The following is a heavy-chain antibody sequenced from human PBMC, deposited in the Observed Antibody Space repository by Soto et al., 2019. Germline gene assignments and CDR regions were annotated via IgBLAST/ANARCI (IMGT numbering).Heavy chain of an antibody. CDR2: ISYDGSNK. D-gene: IGHD5-12*01. CDR3: ARVQGYSGYDFASYYYYGMDV. V-gene: IGHV3-30-3*01. J-gene: IGHJ6*02. Sequence: LRLSCAASGFTFSSYAMHWVRQAPGKGLEWVAVISYDGSNKYYADSVKGRFTISRDNSKNTLYLQMNSLRAEDTAVYYCARVQGYSGYDFASYYYYGMDVWGQGTTVTVSS. CDR1: GFTFSSYA.